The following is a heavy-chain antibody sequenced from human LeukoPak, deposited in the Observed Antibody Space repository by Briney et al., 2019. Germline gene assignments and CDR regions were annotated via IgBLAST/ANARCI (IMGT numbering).Heavy chain of an antibody. Sequence: GGSLRLSCAASGFTFSSYWMTWVRQAPGKGLVWVSRITNDGSSTTYADSVKGRFTISRDNSKNTLYLQMNSLRAEDTAVYYCAKVRVSIAVALKPDFDYWGQGTLVTVSS. J-gene: IGHJ4*02. CDR2: ITNDGSST. CDR1: GFTFSSYW. V-gene: IGHV3-74*01. CDR3: AKVRVSIAVALKPDFDY. D-gene: IGHD6-19*01.